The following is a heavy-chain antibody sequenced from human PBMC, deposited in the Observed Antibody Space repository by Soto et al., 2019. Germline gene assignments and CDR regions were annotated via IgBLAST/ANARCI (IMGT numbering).Heavy chain of an antibody. D-gene: IGHD2-2*01. J-gene: IGHJ3*02. CDR3: AKEYCISTSCYTTDAVDI. CDR1: GSTFRNYG. CDR2: ISYDGSNK. Sequence: GGSLRLSCAASGSTFRNYGMHWVRQGPGKRLEWVAFISYDGSNKYYADSVKGRLTISRDNSKNTLLLQMNSLRAEDTAVYFCAKEYCISTSCYTTDAVDIWGQGTMVTVSS. V-gene: IGHV3-30*18.